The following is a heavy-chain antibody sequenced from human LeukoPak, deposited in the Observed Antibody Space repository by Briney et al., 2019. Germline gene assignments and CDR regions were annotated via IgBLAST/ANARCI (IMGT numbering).Heavy chain of an antibody. D-gene: IGHD5-12*01. J-gene: IGHJ4*02. CDR3: AREEGLDY. Sequence: GGSLRLSCAASGFSFSSYEMNWVRQAPGKGLEWVSYSSSSGSTKEYADSVKGRFTISRDNAKNSLYLQMNSLRVEDTAVYYCAREEGLDYWGQGTLVTVSS. V-gene: IGHV3-48*03. CDR2: SSSSGSTK. CDR1: GFSFSSYE.